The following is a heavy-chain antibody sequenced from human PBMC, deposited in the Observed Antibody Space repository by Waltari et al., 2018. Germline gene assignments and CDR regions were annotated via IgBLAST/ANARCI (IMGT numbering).Heavy chain of an antibody. CDR2: MSGYNVKT. D-gene: IGHD3-9*01. Sequence: QVQLVQSGTEVKKPGASVKVSCKASGYTFRNYGISWVRQAPGQGLEWSGWMSGYNVKTNYAQKPQGRVTMTADTSTSTAYMELRSLTSDDTAGYYGAGMGIVTSYYPIDYWGQGTLVTDSS. CDR1: GYTFRNYG. V-gene: IGHV1-18*01. J-gene: IGHJ4*02. CDR3: AGMGIVTSYYPIDY.